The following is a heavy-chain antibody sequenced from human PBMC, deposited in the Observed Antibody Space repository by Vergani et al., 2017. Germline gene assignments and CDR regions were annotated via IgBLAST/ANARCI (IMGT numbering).Heavy chain of an antibody. J-gene: IGHJ3*02. Sequence: EVQLLESGGDLVQPGGSLRPSCAASGFTFIMHAMSWVRQAPGKGLEWVSTLSASDRRTHYEDSVKGRFTISRDISKNTLFLHMNSLRPEDTAVYYCAKVGRSEVAGTFGAFDIWGQGTMVTVSS. CDR2: LSASDRRT. CDR3: AKVGRSEVAGTFGAFDI. CDR1: GFTFIMHA. V-gene: IGHV3-23*01. D-gene: IGHD6-19*01.